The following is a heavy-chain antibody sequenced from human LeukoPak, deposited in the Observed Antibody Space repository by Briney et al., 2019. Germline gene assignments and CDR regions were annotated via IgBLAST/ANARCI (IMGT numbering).Heavy chain of an antibody. V-gene: IGHV3-15*01. D-gene: IGHD2-21*02. CDR1: GFTFSNAW. J-gene: IGHJ4*02. CDR3: TTDFVVVTADPAGY. Sequence: GGSLRLSCAASGFTFSNAWISWVRQAPGKGLEWVGRIKSKTDGGTTDNAAPVKGRFTISRDDSKNTLYLQMNSLKTEDTAVYYCTTDFVVVTADPAGYWGQGTLVTVSS. CDR2: IKSKTDGGTT.